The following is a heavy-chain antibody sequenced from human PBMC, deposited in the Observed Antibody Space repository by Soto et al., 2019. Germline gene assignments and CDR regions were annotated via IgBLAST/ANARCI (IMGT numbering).Heavy chain of an antibody. CDR2: VSAHTGDS. CDR1: GYPFGGYA. CDR3: ARPSTSYGDYGWSLAY. V-gene: IGHV1-18*01. D-gene: IGHD4-17*01. J-gene: IGHJ4*02. Sequence: QVQLVQSGAEVKKPGASVKVSCKASGYPFGGYAIGWVRQAPGQGLEWMGWVSAHTGDSGYAQRFQGRVTLTTETSTSTAYMELRGLRSDDTAVYNCARPSTSYGDYGWSLAYWGQGTLVTVSS.